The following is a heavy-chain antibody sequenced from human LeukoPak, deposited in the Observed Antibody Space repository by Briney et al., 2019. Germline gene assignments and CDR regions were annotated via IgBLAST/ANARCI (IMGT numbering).Heavy chain of an antibody. D-gene: IGHD3-16*01. Sequence: SGTLSLTCAVSGGSISSGSYYWSWIRQPAGKGLEWIGSIYYSGSTYYNPSLKSRVTISVDTSKNQFSLKLSSVTAADTAVYYCARTYDYVWGSYYYWGQGTLVTVSS. CDR2: IYYSGST. CDR3: ARTYDYVWGSYYY. V-gene: IGHV4-39*07. CDR1: GGSISSGSYY. J-gene: IGHJ4*02.